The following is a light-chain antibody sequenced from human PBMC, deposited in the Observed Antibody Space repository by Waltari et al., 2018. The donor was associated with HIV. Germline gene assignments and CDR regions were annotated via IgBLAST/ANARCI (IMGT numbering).Light chain of an antibody. CDR1: SSNLGSNS. J-gene: IGLJ2*01. V-gene: IGLV1-47*01. Sequence: QSVLTQTPSASGTPGQRVTISCSGSSSNLGSNSVYWYQQLPGTAPKLLRYWNNHRPSGVPDRFSGSKSVTSASLAISGHRSEDEADYYCAAWYNSLSGLVVFGGGTKLTVL. CDR2: WNN. CDR3: AAWYNSLSGLVV.